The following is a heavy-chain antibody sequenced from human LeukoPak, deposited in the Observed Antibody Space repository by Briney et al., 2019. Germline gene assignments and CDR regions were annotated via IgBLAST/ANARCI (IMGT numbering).Heavy chain of an antibody. CDR2: INPSGSST. CDR3: VRGIAGDPVAFDI. V-gene: IGHV1-46*01. Sequence: ASVKVSCKVSGYTLSELSMHWVRQAPGQGLEWMGQINPSGSSTTYAQKFQGRVTVTRDTSTSTVYVELSSLRSEDTALYYCVRGIAGDPVAFDIWGHGTMVTVSS. J-gene: IGHJ3*02. D-gene: IGHD1-26*01. CDR1: GYTLSELS.